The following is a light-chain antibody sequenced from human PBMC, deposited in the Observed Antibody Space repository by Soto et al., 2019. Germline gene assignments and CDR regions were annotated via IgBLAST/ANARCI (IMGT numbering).Light chain of an antibody. J-gene: IGKJ1*01. CDR3: QKYGSFWT. V-gene: IGKV3-20*01. Sequence: EIVLTHSPATLSLSALEIATLSFRASQNIGTYLDWYQQHPGQAPRLLIYAASSRATGIPDRFSGSGSGTDFTLTIRGLEPDDFAVYYCQKYGSFWTFGQGTKVDIK. CDR1: QNIGTY. CDR2: AAS.